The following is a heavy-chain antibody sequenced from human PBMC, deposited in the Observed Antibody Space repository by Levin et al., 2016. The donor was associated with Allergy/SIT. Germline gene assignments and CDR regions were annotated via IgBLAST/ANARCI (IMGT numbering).Heavy chain of an antibody. Sequence: GESLKISCEASGYNFTSYWITWVRQMPGKGLEWMGMIDPSDSFTYHRPSFQGHVSISADKSTNTAFLQWSSLRASDTAMYYCARHGNPTVPWWFDPWGQGTQVTVS. CDR2: IDPSDSFT. CDR1: GYNFTSYW. J-gene: IGHJ5*02. V-gene: IGHV5-10-1*01. CDR3: ARHGNPTVPWWFDP. D-gene: IGHD4-11*01.